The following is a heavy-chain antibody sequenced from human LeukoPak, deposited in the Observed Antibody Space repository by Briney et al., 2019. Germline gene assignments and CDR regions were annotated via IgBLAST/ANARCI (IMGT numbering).Heavy chain of an antibody. D-gene: IGHD5-18*01. CDR1: GYSFTSYW. Sequence: GESLKISCKGSGYSFTSYWIGWVRQMPGKGLQWMGIIYPGDSDTRYSPSFQGQVTISAEKSISTPYLQWSSLKASDTAMYSCARHMRYSYGRLAGRYYSMDVWGKGTTVTVSS. V-gene: IGHV5-51*01. CDR2: IYPGDSDT. CDR3: ARHMRYSYGRLAGRYYSMDV. J-gene: IGHJ6*03.